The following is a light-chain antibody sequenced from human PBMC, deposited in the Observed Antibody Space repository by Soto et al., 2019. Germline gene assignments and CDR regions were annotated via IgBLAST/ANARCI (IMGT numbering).Light chain of an antibody. CDR1: QSSGTS. V-gene: IGKV1-39*01. CDR3: QQGYSTPRT. CDR2: AAS. J-gene: IGKJ1*01. Sequence: DIQMTQPPSSLSASVEARVSIPCRASQSSGTSLHWYQQKGGKAPRLLIHAASNLPSGVPYRFSGSGSGTDFTLTMNSLQPEDFATYYCQQGYSTPRTFGQGTKVDIK.